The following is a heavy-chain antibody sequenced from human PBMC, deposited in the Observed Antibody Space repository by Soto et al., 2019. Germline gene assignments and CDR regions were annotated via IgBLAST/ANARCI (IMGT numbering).Heavy chain of an antibody. CDR2: IYSLGNT. V-gene: IGHV4-39*01. Sequence: QMQLQESGPGLLKPSEPLSLTCPVPGGSISSSSYYWAWIRQPPGQGLEWLGTIYSLGNTYYNPSLKSRVTISVDKSKSQLFLKLSSVTAPDTAVYYCARQIYDSSGYYYAYWGQGTLVTVSS. CDR3: ARQIYDSSGYYYAY. CDR1: GGSISSSSYY. D-gene: IGHD3-22*01. J-gene: IGHJ4*02.